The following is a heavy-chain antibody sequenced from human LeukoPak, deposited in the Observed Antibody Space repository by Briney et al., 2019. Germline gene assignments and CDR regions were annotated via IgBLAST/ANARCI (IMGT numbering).Heavy chain of an antibody. D-gene: IGHD3-10*01. CDR2: IYNSGST. Sequence: PSETLSLTCAVSGYSISSGYYWGWLRPPPGKGLEWIGSIYNSGSTYYNPSLKSRVTISVDTSKNQFSLKLSSVTAADTAVYYCARGAGRTMVRGVIIRGDWFDPWGQGTLVTVSS. CDR1: GYSISSGYY. V-gene: IGHV4-38-2*01. J-gene: IGHJ5*02. CDR3: ARGAGRTMVRGVIIRGDWFDP.